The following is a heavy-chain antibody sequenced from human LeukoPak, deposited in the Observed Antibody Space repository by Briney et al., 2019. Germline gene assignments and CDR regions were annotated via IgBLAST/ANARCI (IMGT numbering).Heavy chain of an antibody. J-gene: IGHJ5*02. CDR2: INSGGSGT. CDR1: RFNFAINW. D-gene: IGHD3-10*01. CDR3: AAMVRGVTPWFDP. V-gene: IGHV3-74*01. Sequence: PGGSLRLSCAASRFNFAINWMHWVRQTPGKGLMWVSRINSGGSGTSYADSVEGRFTISRDNAKNTLYLQMNSLRAEDTAVYYCAAMVRGVTPWFDPWGQGTLVTVSS.